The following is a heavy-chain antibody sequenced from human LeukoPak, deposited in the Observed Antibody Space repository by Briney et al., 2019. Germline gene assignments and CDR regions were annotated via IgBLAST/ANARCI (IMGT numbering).Heavy chain of an antibody. V-gene: IGHV4-30-4*01. Sequence: PSQTLSLTCTVSGGSISSGDYYWSWIRQPPGKGLEWIGYIYYSGSTYYNPSLKSRVTISADTSKNQFSLKLSSVTAADTAMYYCARRGGNPLGAFDIWGQGTMVTVSS. D-gene: IGHD4-23*01. CDR1: GGSISSGDYY. CDR3: ARRGGNPLGAFDI. CDR2: IYYSGST. J-gene: IGHJ3*02.